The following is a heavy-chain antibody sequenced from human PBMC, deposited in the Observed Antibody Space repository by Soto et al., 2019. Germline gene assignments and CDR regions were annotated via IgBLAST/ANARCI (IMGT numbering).Heavy chain of an antibody. D-gene: IGHD6-13*01. V-gene: IGHV1-3*01. Sequence: ASVKVSCKASGYTFTSYAMHWVRQAPGQRLEWMGWINAGNGNTKYSQKFQGRVTITRDTSASTAYMELGSLRSEDTAVYYCATSIAAAGKKNLAFDYWGQGTLVTVSS. J-gene: IGHJ4*02. CDR3: ATSIAAAGKKNLAFDY. CDR1: GYTFTSYA. CDR2: INAGNGNT.